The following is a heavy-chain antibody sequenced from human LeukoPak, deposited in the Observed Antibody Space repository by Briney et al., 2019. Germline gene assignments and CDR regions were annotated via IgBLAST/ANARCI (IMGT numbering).Heavy chain of an antibody. CDR3: AKDMGFGELLDY. V-gene: IGHV3-23*01. Sequence: GGSLRLSCAASGFTFSSYAMSWVRQAPGKGLEWVSAISVSGSTYYADSVKGRFTISRDNSKNTLYLQMNSLRTEDTALYYCAKDMGFGELLDYWGQGTLVTVSS. D-gene: IGHD3-10*01. CDR1: GFTFSSYA. CDR2: ISVSGST. J-gene: IGHJ4*02.